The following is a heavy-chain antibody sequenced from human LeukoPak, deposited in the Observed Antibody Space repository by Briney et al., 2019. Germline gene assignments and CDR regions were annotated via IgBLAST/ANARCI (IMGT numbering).Heavy chain of an antibody. V-gene: IGHV3-9*01. J-gene: IGHJ4*02. D-gene: IGHD3-16*02. CDR3: AKEIGLRLGELSYPFDY. Sequence: GGSLRLSCAASGFTFDDYGMHWVRQAPGKGLEWVSGISWNSGSIGYADSVKGRFTISRDNAKNSLYLQMNSLRAEDTALYYCAKEIGLRLGELSYPFDYWGQGTLVTVSS. CDR2: ISWNSGSI. CDR1: GFTFDDYG.